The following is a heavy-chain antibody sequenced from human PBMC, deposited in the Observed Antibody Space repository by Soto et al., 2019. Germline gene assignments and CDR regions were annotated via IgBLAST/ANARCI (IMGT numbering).Heavy chain of an antibody. Sequence: QVQLQEAGPGLVKPSETLSLSCTISGGSISSDYWTWIRQPPGKGLEWLGYIHYSGSTNYNPSLKSRVTISVDTSKNQVSLKLSSVTAAYTAVYYCARVMGTQNRDYYYMDVWGKGTTVTVSS. V-gene: IGHV4-59*01. CDR2: IHYSGST. CDR1: GGSISSDY. J-gene: IGHJ6*03. CDR3: ARVMGTQNRDYYYMDV. D-gene: IGHD1-1*01.